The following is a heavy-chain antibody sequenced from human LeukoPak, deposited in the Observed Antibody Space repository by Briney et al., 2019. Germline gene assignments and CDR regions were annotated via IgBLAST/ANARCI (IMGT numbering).Heavy chain of an antibody. V-gene: IGHV3-7*01. D-gene: IGHD1-14*01. Sequence: GGSLRLSCAASGFAFSRYWMSWVRQAPGKGLECVANIKEDGSEKYYVDSVKGRFTISRDDAKNSLYLQMNNLRAEDTAVYYCARDSFETDIDYWGQGTLGTVSS. CDR3: ARDSFETDIDY. CDR1: GFAFSRYW. CDR2: IKEDGSEK. J-gene: IGHJ4*02.